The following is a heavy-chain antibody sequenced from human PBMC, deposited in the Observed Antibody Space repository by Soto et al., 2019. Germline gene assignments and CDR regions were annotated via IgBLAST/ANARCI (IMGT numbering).Heavy chain of an antibody. V-gene: IGHV3-21*01. D-gene: IGHD7-27*01. CDR2: ISSSSSYI. J-gene: IGHJ6*02. CDR1: GFTFSSYS. Sequence: ESGGGLVKPGGSLRLSCAASGFTFSSYSMNWVRQAPGKGLEWVSSISSSSSYIYYADSVKGRFTISRDNAKNSLYLQMNSLRAEDTAVYYCARPLGIGGYYYYYGMDVWGQGTTVTVSS. CDR3: ARPLGIGGYYYYYGMDV.